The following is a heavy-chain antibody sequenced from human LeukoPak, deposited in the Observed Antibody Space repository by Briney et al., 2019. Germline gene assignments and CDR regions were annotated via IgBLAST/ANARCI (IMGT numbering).Heavy chain of an antibody. CDR3: ARDAPPGYSSGWYGRRIGYYYYMDV. V-gene: IGHV4-59*01. D-gene: IGHD6-19*01. Sequence: PSETLSLTCTVSGGSISSYYWSWIRQPPGKGLEWIGYIYYSGSTNYNPSLKSRVTISVDTSKNQFSLKLSSVTAADTAVYYCARDAPPGYSSGWYGRRIGYYYYMDVWGKGTTVTVSS. CDR2: IYYSGST. J-gene: IGHJ6*03. CDR1: GGSISSYY.